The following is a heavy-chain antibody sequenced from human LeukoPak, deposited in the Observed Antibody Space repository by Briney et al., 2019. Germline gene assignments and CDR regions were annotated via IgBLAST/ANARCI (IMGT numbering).Heavy chain of an antibody. V-gene: IGHV1-8*02. J-gene: IGHJ5*02. D-gene: IGHD3-10*01. CDR3: VRDGEGVAISVNYWFAP. Sequence: VASVKVSCKASGYTFTSYGISWVRQATGQGLEWMGWMNPINGNTGYAQKFQGGVTMTRDTSISTAYMELRSLTSEDTAVYYCVRDGEGVAISVNYWFAPWGQGTLVTVSS. CDR2: MNPINGNT. CDR1: GYTFTSYG.